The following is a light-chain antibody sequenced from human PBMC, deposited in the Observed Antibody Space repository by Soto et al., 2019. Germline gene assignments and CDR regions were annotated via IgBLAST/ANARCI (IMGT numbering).Light chain of an antibody. CDR3: QPNHSTLT. V-gene: IGKV1-39*01. CDR1: PSISTY. J-gene: IGKJ4*01. CDR2: AAV. Sequence: DIQMTKCPSSLSASVGDGVTITCRPSPSISTYVNWYQLKPGKAPKLLIYAAVTLYRGVPSRFSARGSSTHFTLAISILQSENISTYYCQPNHSTLTVSVGTK.